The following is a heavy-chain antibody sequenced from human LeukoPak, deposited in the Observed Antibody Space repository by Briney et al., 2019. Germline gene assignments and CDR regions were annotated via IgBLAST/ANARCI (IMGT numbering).Heavy chain of an antibody. Sequence: SETLSLTCTVSGGSISSSDYYWGWIRQPPGKGLEWIASIYYSGTTHYNPSHQSRVTMSVDRSKNQFSLKLSSVTAADTAVYYCASGGRGSDTWGQGTLVTVSS. CDR2: IYYSGTT. CDR3: ASGGRGSDT. D-gene: IGHD1-26*01. CDR1: GGSISSSDYY. J-gene: IGHJ4*02. V-gene: IGHV4-39*07.